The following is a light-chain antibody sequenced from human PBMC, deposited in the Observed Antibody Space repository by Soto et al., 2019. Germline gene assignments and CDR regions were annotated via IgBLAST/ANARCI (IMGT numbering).Light chain of an antibody. Sequence: QSALTQPASVSGSPGQSITISCTGTSSDVGSYNLVSWYQQHPGKAPKLMIYEVSKRPSGVSNRFSGSKSGNTASLTISGLQAEDEADYYCCSYAGSSTFFYVFGTGTKLTAL. CDR3: CSYAGSSTFFYV. V-gene: IGLV2-23*02. CDR1: SSDVGSYNL. CDR2: EVS. J-gene: IGLJ1*01.